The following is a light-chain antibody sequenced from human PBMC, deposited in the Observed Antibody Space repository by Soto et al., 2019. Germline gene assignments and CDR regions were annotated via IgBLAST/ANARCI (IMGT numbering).Light chain of an antibody. CDR3: QQYGSSPRYT. CDR2: GAS. V-gene: IGKV3-20*01. J-gene: IGKJ2*01. CDR1: QSVSRSY. Sequence: IVLTQSPGTLSLSPGERATLSCRASQSVSRSYLAWYQQKPGQAPRLLIYGASSRATGIPDRFSGSGSGADFTLTISRLEPEDFAVYYCQQYGSSPRYTFAQGTKVEIK.